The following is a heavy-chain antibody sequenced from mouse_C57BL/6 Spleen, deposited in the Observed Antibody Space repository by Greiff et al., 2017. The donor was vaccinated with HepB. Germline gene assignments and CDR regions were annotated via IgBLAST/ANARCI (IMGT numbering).Heavy chain of an antibody. J-gene: IGHJ2*01. Sequence: VKLVESGAELVKPGASVKISCKASGYAFSSYWMNWVKQRPGKGLEWIGQIYPGDGDTNYNGKFKGKATLTADKSSSTAYMQLSSLTSEDSAVYFCARSSTMVKGYFDYWGQGTTLTVSS. V-gene: IGHV1-80*01. CDR3: ARSSTMVKGYFDY. CDR2: IYPGDGDT. CDR1: GYAFSSYW. D-gene: IGHD2-2*01.